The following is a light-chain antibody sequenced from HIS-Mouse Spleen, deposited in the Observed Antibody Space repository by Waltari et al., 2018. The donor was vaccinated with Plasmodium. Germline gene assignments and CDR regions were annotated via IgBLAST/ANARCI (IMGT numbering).Light chain of an antibody. V-gene: IGLV3-10*01. CDR2: EDS. CDR3: YSTDSSGNHRV. Sequence: SYELTQPPSVSVSPGQTARITCSGDALPKKYAYWYQQKSGQDPVLGIYEDSKPPPGIPERFSGSSSGTMATLTISGAQVEDEADYYCYSTDSSGNHRVFGGGTKLTVL. J-gene: IGLJ3*02. CDR1: ALPKKY.